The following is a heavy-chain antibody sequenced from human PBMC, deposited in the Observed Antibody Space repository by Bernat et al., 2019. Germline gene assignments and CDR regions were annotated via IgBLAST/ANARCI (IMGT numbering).Heavy chain of an antibody. D-gene: IGHD1-26*01. CDR3: AKDDVVGARAGFDY. V-gene: IGHV3-23*01. CDR1: GFSFSINA. CDR2: ISESGSST. J-gene: IGHJ4*02. Sequence: EVQLLESGGDLVQPGGSLRISCAASGFSFSINAMSWVRQAPGRGLEWVSSISESGSSTFYADSVKGRFTISRDNSKNTLYLQMNSLRAEDTAVYYCAKDDVVGARAGFDYWGQGTLVTVSS.